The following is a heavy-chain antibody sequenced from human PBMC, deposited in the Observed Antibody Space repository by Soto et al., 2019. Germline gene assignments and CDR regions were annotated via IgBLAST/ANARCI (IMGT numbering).Heavy chain of an antibody. D-gene: IGHD2-2*01. CDR1: GYTFTSYG. Sequence: ASVKVSCKASGYTFTSYGISWVRQAPGQGLEWMGWISAYNGNTNYAQKLQGRVTMTTDTSTSTAYMELRSLRSDDTAVYYCARDYRYCSSTRCYQTPGYWGQGTLVTVSS. CDR3: ARDYRYCSSTRCYQTPGY. V-gene: IGHV1-18*01. J-gene: IGHJ4*02. CDR2: ISAYNGNT.